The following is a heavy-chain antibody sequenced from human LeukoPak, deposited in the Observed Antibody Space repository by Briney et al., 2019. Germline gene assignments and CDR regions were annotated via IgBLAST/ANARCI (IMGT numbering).Heavy chain of an antibody. Sequence: GSLRLSCAASGFTFSSYAMSWVRQAPGKGLEWVPAISGSGGSTYYADSVKGRFTISRDNSKNTLYLQMNSLRAEDTAVYYCATLPQGPINYYDSSGYYEYYFDYWGQGTLVTVSS. D-gene: IGHD3-22*01. V-gene: IGHV3-23*01. J-gene: IGHJ4*02. CDR1: GFTFSSYA. CDR2: ISGSGGST. CDR3: ATLPQGPINYYDSSGYYEYYFDY.